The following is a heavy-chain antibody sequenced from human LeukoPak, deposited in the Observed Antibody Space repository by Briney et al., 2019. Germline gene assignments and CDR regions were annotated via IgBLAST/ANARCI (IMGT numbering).Heavy chain of an antibody. V-gene: IGHV1-8*01. J-gene: IGHJ4*02. CDR1: GYTFTSYD. CDR2: MNPNSGNT. CDR3: ARIEPAADSQENDY. D-gene: IGHD2-2*01. Sequence: ASVKVSCKASGYTFTSYDINWVRQATGQGLEWMGWMNPNSGNTGYAQKFQGRVTMTRNTSISTAYMELSSLRPEDTAVYYCARIEPAADSQENDYWGQGTLVTVSS.